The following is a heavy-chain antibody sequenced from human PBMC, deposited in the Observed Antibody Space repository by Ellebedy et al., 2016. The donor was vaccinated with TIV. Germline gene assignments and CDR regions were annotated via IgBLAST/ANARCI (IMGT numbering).Heavy chain of an antibody. V-gene: IGHV4-59*10. CDR1: GGSLSSDY. Sequence: MPSETLSLTCAVHGGSLSSDYWSWIRQPAGKGLEWIGRIYSSGTTTYNPSLKSRVSMSVDTSKNQFSLRLSSVTAADTAVYYCARDYRESRGFLDSWGQGTLVTVSS. J-gene: IGHJ4*02. CDR2: IYSSGTT. D-gene: IGHD3-16*02. CDR3: ARDYRESRGFLDS.